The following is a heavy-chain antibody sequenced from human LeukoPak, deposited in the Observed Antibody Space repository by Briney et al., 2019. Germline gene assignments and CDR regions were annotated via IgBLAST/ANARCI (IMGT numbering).Heavy chain of an antibody. J-gene: IGHJ6*03. CDR3: ARTTEGYAGGPGYSYYYYMDV. D-gene: IGHD5-12*01. Sequence: SETLSLTCTVSGGSISSYYWSWIRQPPGKGLEWIGYIYYGGSTNYNPSLKSRVTISVDTSKNQFSLKLSSVTAADTAVYYCARTTEGYAGGPGYSYYYYMDVWGKGTTVTISS. V-gene: IGHV4-59*01. CDR2: IYYGGST. CDR1: GGSISSYY.